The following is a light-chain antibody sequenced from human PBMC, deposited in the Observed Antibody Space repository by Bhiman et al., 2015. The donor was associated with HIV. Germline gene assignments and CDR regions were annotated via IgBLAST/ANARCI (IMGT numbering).Light chain of an antibody. V-gene: IGLV2-8*01. CDR3: AAWDDSLSGWV. CDR1: SSDVGGYNY. J-gene: IGLJ3*02. CDR2: EVN. Sequence: QSALTQPPSASGSPGQSVTISCTGTSSDVGGYNYVSWYQQHPGKAPKFMIYEVNKWPSGVPDRFSGSKSGTSASLAISGLRSEDEADYYCAAWDDSLSGWVFGGGTKLTVL.